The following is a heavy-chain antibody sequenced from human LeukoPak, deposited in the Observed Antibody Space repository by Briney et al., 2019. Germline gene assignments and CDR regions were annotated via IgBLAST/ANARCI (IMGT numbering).Heavy chain of an antibody. D-gene: IGHD1-1*01. CDR3: AKDTPTTGHHLDC. V-gene: IGHV3-30*02. CDR1: GFPFNTFG. CDR2: IRYDGSDK. Sequence: GGSLRLSCAASGFPFNTFGMHWVRQAPGKGLEWVAFIRYDGSDKSYADPVQGRFTISRDNSENTLSPQINSPRTDDTTAYYCAKDTPTTGHHLDCWGQGTLVTVSS. J-gene: IGHJ4*02.